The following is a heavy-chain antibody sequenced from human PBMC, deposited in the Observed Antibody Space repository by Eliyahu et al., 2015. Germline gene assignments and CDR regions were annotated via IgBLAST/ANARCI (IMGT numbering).Heavy chain of an antibody. CDR1: GFTFTDYY. V-gene: IGHV1-69-2*01. D-gene: IGHD4-11*01. CDR3: ALTTAKIRSNMDV. CDR2: VDPEDGEV. Sequence: EVQLVQSGAEVKKPGATVKISCKVSGFTFTDYYIHWVQQAPGKGLEWMGLVDPEDGEVXYXEKFQGXITITADTSXDTVYTELSSLTSEDTAVYYCALTTAKIRSNMDVWGQGTRVTVSS. J-gene: IGHJ6*02.